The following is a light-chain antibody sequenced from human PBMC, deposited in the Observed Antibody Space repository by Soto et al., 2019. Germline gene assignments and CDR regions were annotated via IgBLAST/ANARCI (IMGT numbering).Light chain of an antibody. Sequence: EIVLTQSPGTLSLSPGERATLSCRASQSVSSSYLAWYQQKPGQAPRLLIYGASSRATDIPDRFSGSGSGTDFTLTISRLEPGDFALYYCQQYGSSPRTFGQGTKVEIK. J-gene: IGKJ1*01. V-gene: IGKV3-20*01. CDR1: QSVSSSY. CDR3: QQYGSSPRT. CDR2: GAS.